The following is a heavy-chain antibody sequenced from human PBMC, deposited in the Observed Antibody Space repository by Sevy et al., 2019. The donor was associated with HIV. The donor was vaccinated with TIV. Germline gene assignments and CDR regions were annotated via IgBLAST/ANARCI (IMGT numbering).Heavy chain of an antibody. Sequence: GGSLRLSCAASGFAFYDYSMSWIRQAPGKGLEWVATLSFGCGKINYADSVKGRFTISRVNSKNSFYLQMDNLSVEDTALYYCAREGCTRPHDYWGQGTRVTVSS. CDR2: LSFGCGKI. V-gene: IGHV3-23*01. CDR1: GFAFYDYS. D-gene: IGHD2-8*01. J-gene: IGHJ4*02. CDR3: AREGCTRPHDY.